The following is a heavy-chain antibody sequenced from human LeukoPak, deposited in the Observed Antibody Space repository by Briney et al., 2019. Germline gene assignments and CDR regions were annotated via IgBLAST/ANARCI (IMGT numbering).Heavy chain of an antibody. J-gene: IGHJ5*02. V-gene: IGHV3-23*01. CDR1: GFTFSSYA. CDR2: ISGSGGST. Sequence: GGSLRLSCAASGFTFSSYAMSWVRQAPGKGLEWVSGISGSGGSTYYADSAKGRFTISRDNSKNTLYRQMNSLRADDTAVYYCAKDGGSGSYSNIPPWFDPWGQGTLVTVSS. D-gene: IGHD3-10*01. CDR3: AKDGGSGSYSNIPPWFDP.